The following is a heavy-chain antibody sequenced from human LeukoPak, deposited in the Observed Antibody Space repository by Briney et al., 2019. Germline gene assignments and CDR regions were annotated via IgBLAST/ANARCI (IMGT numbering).Heavy chain of an antibody. V-gene: IGHV1-2*02. D-gene: IGHD3-22*01. Sequence: GASVKVSCKASGYIFTDYYMHWARQAPGQGLEWMGWINPNSGGTNYAQKFQGRVTMARDTSISTAYMELSRLRSDDTAVYYCARVSYYDSSGNFDYWGQGTLVTVSS. J-gene: IGHJ4*02. CDR2: INPNSGGT. CDR1: GYIFTDYY. CDR3: ARVSYYDSSGNFDY.